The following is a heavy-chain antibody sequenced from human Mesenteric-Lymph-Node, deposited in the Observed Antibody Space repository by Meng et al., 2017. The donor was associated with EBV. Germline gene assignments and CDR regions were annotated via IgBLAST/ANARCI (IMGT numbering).Heavy chain of an antibody. Sequence: QVQLVQSVDEVKKPGASVKVSCKASGYTFTNDYIHWVRQAPGQGLEWMGIINPSDGSTSYVEKFQGRITMTRDTSTSTVYMELSRLRSDDTAVYYCASGRGSSWYEPFDYWGQGTLVTASS. CDR3: ASGRGSSWYEPFDY. CDR2: INPSDGST. CDR1: GYTFTNDY. J-gene: IGHJ4*02. D-gene: IGHD2-2*01. V-gene: IGHV1-46*01.